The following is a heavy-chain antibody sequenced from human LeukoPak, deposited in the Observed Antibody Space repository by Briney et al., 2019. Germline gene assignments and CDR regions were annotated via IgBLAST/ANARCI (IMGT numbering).Heavy chain of an antibody. CDR3: ERRYSSGWRY. J-gene: IGHJ4*02. D-gene: IGHD6-19*01. CDR1: GGSFSGYY. Sequence: SETLSLTCAVYGGSFSGYYWSWIRQPPGKGLEWVGEINHSGRTNYNPSLSSRVTISVDTSKKHFSLKLSSVTAAATAVYYCERRYSSGWRYWGQGTLVTVSS. V-gene: IGHV4-34*01. CDR2: INHSGRT.